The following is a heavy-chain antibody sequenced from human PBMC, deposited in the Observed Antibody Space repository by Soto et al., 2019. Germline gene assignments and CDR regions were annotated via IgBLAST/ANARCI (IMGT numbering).Heavy chain of an antibody. CDR3: AREDTYYYDSSGYCFDY. Sequence: GSLRLSCAASGFTFSSYEMNWVRQAPGKGLEWVSYISSSGSTIYYADSVKGRFTISRDNAKNSLYLQMNSLRAEDTAVYYCAREDTYYYDSSGYCFDYWGQGTLVTVSS. CDR2: ISSSGSTI. J-gene: IGHJ4*02. V-gene: IGHV3-48*03. CDR1: GFTFSSYE. D-gene: IGHD3-22*01.